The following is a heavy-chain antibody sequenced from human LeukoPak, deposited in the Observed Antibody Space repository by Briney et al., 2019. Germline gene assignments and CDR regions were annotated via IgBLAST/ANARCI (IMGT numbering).Heavy chain of an antibody. J-gene: IGHJ4*02. V-gene: IGHV3-30*18. CDR3: AKDQRSGGYIDY. CDR2: ISYDGSNK. Sequence: GGSLRLSCAASGFTFSSYGMHWVRQAPGKGLEWVAVISYDGSNKYYADSVKGRFTISRDNSKNTLYLQMNSLRAEDTAVYYCAKDQRSGGYIDYWGQGTLVTVSS. D-gene: IGHD3-3*01. CDR1: GFTFSSYG.